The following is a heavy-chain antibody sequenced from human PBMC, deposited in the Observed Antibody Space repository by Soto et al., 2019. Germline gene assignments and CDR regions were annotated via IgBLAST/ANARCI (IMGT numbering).Heavy chain of an antibody. D-gene: IGHD5-18*01. CDR2: IGWNSGDI. Sequence: EVQLVESGGGLVQPGRSLRLSCVASGFSFEGYAMHWVRQAPGKGLEWVSGIGWNSGDIGYADSVRGRFTISRDDAKNSLYLQMNSLRTEDTALYYCAKDMGTGMGQYFYYGMDVWGQGTTVTVSS. J-gene: IGHJ6*02. V-gene: IGHV3-9*01. CDR3: AKDMGTGMGQYFYYGMDV. CDR1: GFSFEGYA.